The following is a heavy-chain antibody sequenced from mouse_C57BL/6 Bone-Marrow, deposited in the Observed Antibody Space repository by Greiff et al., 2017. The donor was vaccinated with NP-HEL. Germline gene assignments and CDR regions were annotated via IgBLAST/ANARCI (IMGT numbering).Heavy chain of an antibody. CDR3: ARLGAYYSNYEYIDV. Sequence: QVQLQQSGAELVRPGTSVKLSCKASGYTFTSYWMHWVKQRPGQGLEWIGVIDPSDSYTNYNQKFKGKATLTVDTSSSTAYMQLSSLTSEDSAVYYCARLGAYYSNYEYIDVWGTGTTVTVSS. J-gene: IGHJ1*03. CDR2: IDPSDSYT. D-gene: IGHD2-5*01. V-gene: IGHV1-59*01. CDR1: GYTFTSYW.